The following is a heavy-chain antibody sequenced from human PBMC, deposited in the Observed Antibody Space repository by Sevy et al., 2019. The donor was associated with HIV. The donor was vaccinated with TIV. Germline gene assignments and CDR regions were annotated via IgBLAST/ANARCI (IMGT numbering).Heavy chain of an antibody. Sequence: GGSLRLSCAASGFTFSKYWMGWVRQAPGKGLEWVANIKQDAGQKYYVDSVKGRFTISRDNAKNSLYLQMNSLRAEDTAVYFCARDDGNYYFHYSGQGTLLTVSS. V-gene: IGHV3-7*01. J-gene: IGHJ4*02. CDR1: GFTFSKYW. D-gene: IGHD1-7*01. CDR3: ARDDGNYYFHY. CDR2: IKQDAGQK.